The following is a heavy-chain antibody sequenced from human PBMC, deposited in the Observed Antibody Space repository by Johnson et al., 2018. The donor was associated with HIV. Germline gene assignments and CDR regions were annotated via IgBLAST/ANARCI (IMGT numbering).Heavy chain of an antibody. CDR1: GFTFDDYG. J-gene: IGHJ3*02. CDR3: AKTYYDFWSGYFGAFDI. D-gene: IGHD3-3*01. V-gene: IGHV3-20*04. CDR2: INWNGGRT. Sequence: EQLVESGGGVVRPGGSLRLSCAAAGFTFDDYGMSWVRQAPGKGLEWVSGINWNGGRTGYVDSMKGRFTISRDNAKNSLYLQMNSLRAEDTALYYCAKTYYDFWSGYFGAFDIWGQGTMVTVSS.